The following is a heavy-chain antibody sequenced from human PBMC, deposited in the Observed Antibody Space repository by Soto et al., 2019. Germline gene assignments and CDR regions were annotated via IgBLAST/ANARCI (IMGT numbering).Heavy chain of an antibody. CDR2: IYHSGST. J-gene: IGHJ6*02. Sequence: PSETLSLTCAVSGGSISSSNWWSWVRQPPGKGLEWIGEIYHSGSTNYNPSLKSRVTISVDTSKNQFSLKLSSVTAADTAVYYCARDQAGNPYGMDVWGQGTTVTVSS. CDR1: GGSISSSNW. CDR3: ARDQAGNPYGMDV. V-gene: IGHV4-4*02. D-gene: IGHD4-4*01.